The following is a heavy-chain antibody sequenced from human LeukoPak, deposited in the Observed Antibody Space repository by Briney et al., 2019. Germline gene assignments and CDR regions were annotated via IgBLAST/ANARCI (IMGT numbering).Heavy chain of an antibody. CDR1: GFTFNSYA. V-gene: IGHV3-23*01. Sequence: GGSLRLSCAASGFTFNSYALSWVRQAPGRGLEWVSGISVRGGSTYYADSVKGRFTISRDNSKNTLYLQMNSLRAEDTAVYYCVRGMDYWGQGTLVTVSS. D-gene: IGHD3-16*01. J-gene: IGHJ4*02. CDR3: VRGMDY. CDR2: ISVRGGST.